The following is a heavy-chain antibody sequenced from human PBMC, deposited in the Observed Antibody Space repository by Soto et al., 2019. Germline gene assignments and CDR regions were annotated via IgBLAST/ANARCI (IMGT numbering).Heavy chain of an antibody. CDR2: FRGSGDDGTT. CDR1: GFTFGSSS. J-gene: IGHJ4*02. D-gene: IGHD3-10*01. V-gene: IGHV3-23*01. Sequence: PGGSLRRSCASYGFTFGSSSMIWFRHAPVKGLEWVSGFRGSGDDGTTYYADSVKGRFTISRDNSKNMLFLQMNSLRAEDTAIYYCAKKVNSGSGSQYFDYWGQGTLVTVSS. CDR3: AKKVNSGSGSQYFDY.